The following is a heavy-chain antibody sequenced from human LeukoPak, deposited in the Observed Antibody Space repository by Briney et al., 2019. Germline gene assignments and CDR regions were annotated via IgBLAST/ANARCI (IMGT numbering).Heavy chain of an antibody. D-gene: IGHD3-10*01. CDR2: INSDGSST. Sequence: GESLRLSCAASGFTFSNYWMHWVRQAPGKGLVWVSRINSDGSSTSYADSVKGRFTISRDNAKNTLYLQMNTLRAEDTAVYYCARDRLYYSGSGSYKYFDYWGQGTLVTVSS. V-gene: IGHV3-74*01. CDR1: GFTFSNYW. J-gene: IGHJ4*02. CDR3: ARDRLYYSGSGSYKYFDY.